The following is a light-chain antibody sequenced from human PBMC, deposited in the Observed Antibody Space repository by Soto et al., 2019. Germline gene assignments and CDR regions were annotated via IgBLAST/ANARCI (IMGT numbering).Light chain of an antibody. CDR1: QSVRSH. V-gene: IGKV3-15*01. J-gene: IGKJ5*01. Sequence: EIVLTQSPATLSVSPGEGVTLSCRASQSVRSHLAWYQQKPGKPPRLLIYGASTRATGIPARLSGSGFGTEFTLTISSLQSEDFAVYYCQQYKNWPLFGQGTRLEIK. CDR2: GAS. CDR3: QQYKNWPL.